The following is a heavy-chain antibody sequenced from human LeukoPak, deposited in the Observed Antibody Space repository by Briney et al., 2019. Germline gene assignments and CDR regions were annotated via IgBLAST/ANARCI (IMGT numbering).Heavy chain of an antibody. J-gene: IGHJ5*02. V-gene: IGHV1-46*01. CDR3: ARDLFSPDEWAAGLP. CDR2: INPSGGST. CDR1: GYTFTSYY. D-gene: IGHD6-13*01. Sequence: GASVKVSCKASGYTFTSYYMHWVRQAPGQGLEWMGIINPSGGSTSYAQKFQGRVTMTRDTSTSTVYMELSSLRSEDTAVYYCARDLFSPDEWAAGLPWGQGTLVTVSS.